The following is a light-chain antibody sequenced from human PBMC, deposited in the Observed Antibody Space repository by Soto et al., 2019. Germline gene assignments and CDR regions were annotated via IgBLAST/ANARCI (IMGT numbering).Light chain of an antibody. J-gene: IGKJ5*01. Sequence: DMQWSQLQSSLSASVGDRVTIHSQASQNINNYVSWYQQKPGRAPKLLIYDASNLEAGVPSGCRGSGAGTDFTFTISLLQPEDAVSYCWQYYATGLTFGQGTRLEIK. CDR1: QNINNY. CDR3: WQYYATGLT. V-gene: IGKV1-33*01. CDR2: DAS.